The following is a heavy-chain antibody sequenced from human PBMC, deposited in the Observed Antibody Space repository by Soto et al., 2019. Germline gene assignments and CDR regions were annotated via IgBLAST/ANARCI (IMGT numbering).Heavy chain of an antibody. CDR2: IDYRGST. CDR1: AGSISSSSYF. Sequence: QLQLQESGPGLVKPSETLSLTCTVSAGSISSSSYFSGWIRQPPGKGLEWIGTIDYRGSTSYNPSLKSRVTISVDTSKNQFSLTLSSVTAAVTAVYYCATRLYHSRGYYYVPYWGQGTLVTVSS. D-gene: IGHD3-22*01. V-gene: IGHV4-39*01. CDR3: ATRLYHSRGYYYVPY. J-gene: IGHJ4*02.